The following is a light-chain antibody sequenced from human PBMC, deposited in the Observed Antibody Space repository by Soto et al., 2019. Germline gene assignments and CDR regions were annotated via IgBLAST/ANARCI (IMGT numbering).Light chain of an antibody. CDR2: GAS. CDR3: LQDINYPWT. J-gene: IGKJ1*01. Sequence: EIVMTQSPATLSVSPGERATLSCRASQSVSSNLAWYQQKPGQAPRLLIYGASTRATGIPARFSGSGSGTEFTLTISSLLSEDFAVYYCLQDINYPWTFGQGTKVEIK. CDR1: QSVSSN. V-gene: IGKV3-15*01.